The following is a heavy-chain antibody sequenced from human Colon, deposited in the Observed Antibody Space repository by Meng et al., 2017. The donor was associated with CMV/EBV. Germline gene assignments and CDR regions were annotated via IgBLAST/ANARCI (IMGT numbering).Heavy chain of an antibody. CDR2: IYWDDEK. J-gene: IGHJ4*02. CDR3: ARRGSGSYAFDH. Sequence: FSGFSLDARGVGVAWIRQPPGKALEWLALIYWDDEKRYNPSLQNRLTISNDTSKNQVLLTMTNMDPADTATYYCARRGSGSYAFDHWGQGTLVTVSS. V-gene: IGHV2-5*02. D-gene: IGHD1-26*01. CDR1: GFSLDARGVG.